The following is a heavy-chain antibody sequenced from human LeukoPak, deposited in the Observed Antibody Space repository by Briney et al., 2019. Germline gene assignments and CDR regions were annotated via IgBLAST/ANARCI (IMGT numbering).Heavy chain of an antibody. Sequence: GGSLRLSSAASGFTFIQYSMHWVRQAPGKGLEWVAVISYDGSEKSYGDSVKGRFTVSRDNSKNTLYLQMNSLRAEDTAVYYCAKGRDGYNSYFDYCGQGTLVTVSS. CDR1: GFTFIQYS. J-gene: IGHJ4*02. D-gene: IGHD5-24*01. CDR2: ISYDGSEK. CDR3: AKGRDGYNSYFDY. V-gene: IGHV3-30-3*01.